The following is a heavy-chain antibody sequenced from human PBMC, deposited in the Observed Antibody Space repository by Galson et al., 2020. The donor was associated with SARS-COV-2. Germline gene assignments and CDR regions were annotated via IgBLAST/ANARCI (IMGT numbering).Heavy chain of an antibody. Sequence: GGSLRLSCAASGFTFSSYPMHWVRQAPGKGLEWVAVISYDGTNKYYADSVKGRFTISRDNSKNTLFLQMNSLTGEDTAVYYCTRRSKEDGWTTWDYWGQGTLVTVSS. J-gene: IGHJ4*02. V-gene: IGHV3-30*01. CDR2: ISYDGTNK. CDR3: TRRSKEDGWTTWDY. CDR1: GFTFSSYP. D-gene: IGHD4-17*01.